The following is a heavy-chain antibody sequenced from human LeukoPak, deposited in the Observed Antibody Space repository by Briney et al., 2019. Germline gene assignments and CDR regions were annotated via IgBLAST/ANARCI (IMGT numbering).Heavy chain of an antibody. D-gene: IGHD3-10*01. CDR2: ISSSGSTK. CDR3: ARELRGVSNWFDP. J-gene: IGHJ5*02. V-gene: IGHV3-48*03. CDR1: GFTFSSYE. Sequence: GGSLRLSCTASGFTFSSYEMNWVCQAPGKGLEWVSYISSSGSTKYYADSVKGRFTISRDNAKNSLYLQMNSLRAEDTAVYYCARELRGVSNWFDPWGQGTLVTVSS.